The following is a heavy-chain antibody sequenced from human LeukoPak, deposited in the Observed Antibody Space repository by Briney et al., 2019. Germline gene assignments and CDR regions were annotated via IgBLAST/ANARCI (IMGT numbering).Heavy chain of an antibody. Sequence: GGSLRLSCAASGFTFSSYSMNWGRQAPGKGLEWVSYISSSSRTIYYTDSVKGRFTISRDNAKNSLYLQMNSLRDEDTAVYYCATAPRTATAIPGWGQGTLVTVSS. D-gene: IGHD2-2*02. J-gene: IGHJ4*02. CDR3: ATAPRTATAIPG. V-gene: IGHV3-48*02. CDR2: ISSSSRTI. CDR1: GFTFSSYS.